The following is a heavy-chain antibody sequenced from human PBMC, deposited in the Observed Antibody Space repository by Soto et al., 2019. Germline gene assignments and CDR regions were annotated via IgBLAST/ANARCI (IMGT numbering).Heavy chain of an antibody. CDR3: ARERTISKNYGMDV. D-gene: IGHD3-3*01. V-gene: IGHV3-53*01. CDR2: IYSGGST. J-gene: IGHJ6*02. Sequence: GGSLRLSCAASGFTVSSNYMSWVRQAPGKGPEWVSVIYSGGSTYYADSVKGRFTISRDNSKNTLYLQMNSLRAEDTAVYYCARERTISKNYGMDVWGQGTTVTVSS. CDR1: GFTVSSNY.